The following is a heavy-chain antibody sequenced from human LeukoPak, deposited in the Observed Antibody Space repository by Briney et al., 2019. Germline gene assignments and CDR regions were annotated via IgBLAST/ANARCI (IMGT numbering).Heavy chain of an antibody. J-gene: IGHJ4*02. CDR2: IYYSGST. V-gene: IGHV4-39*07. Sequence: SETLSLTCTVSGGSISSSSYYWGWIRQPPGKGLEWIGSIYYSGSTYYNPSLKSRVTISVDTSKNQFSLKLSSVTAADTAVYYCARVRDNWNYVPYWGQGTLVTVSS. CDR3: ARVRDNWNYVPY. D-gene: IGHD1-20*01. CDR1: GGSISSSSYY.